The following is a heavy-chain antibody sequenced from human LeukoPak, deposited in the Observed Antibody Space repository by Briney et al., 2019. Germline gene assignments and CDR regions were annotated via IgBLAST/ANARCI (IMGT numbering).Heavy chain of an antibody. CDR2: IRSQGYGGAP. Sequence: SGGSLRLSCTASGFTFGEFAMSWVRQAPGKGLEWVGFIRSQGYGGAPEYAASVKGRFSIARDDSKSIAHLLMSSLKVEDTGLYYCTSSTVIADSFDYWGQGILVTVSS. CDR3: TSSTVIADSFDY. V-gene: IGHV3-49*04. D-gene: IGHD4-17*01. CDR1: GFTFGEFA. J-gene: IGHJ4*02.